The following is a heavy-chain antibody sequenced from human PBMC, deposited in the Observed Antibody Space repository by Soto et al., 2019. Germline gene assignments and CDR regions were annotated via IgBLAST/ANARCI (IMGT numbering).Heavy chain of an antibody. J-gene: IGHJ4*02. D-gene: IGHD3-16*01. CDR3: ARGGNYFDY. CDR2: LYYSGST. Sequence: SETLSLTCTVSGGSISSHYWSWIRQPPEKGLEWIGYLYYSGSTNYNPSLKSRVSILVDTSKNQFSLTLSSVTAADTAVYYCARGGNYFDYWGQGALVTVSS. V-gene: IGHV4-59*08. CDR1: GGSISSHY.